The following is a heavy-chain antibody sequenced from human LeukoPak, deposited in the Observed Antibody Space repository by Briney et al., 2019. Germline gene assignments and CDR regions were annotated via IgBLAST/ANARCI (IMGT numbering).Heavy chain of an antibody. Sequence: SETLSLTCTASAGSISSGDYYWSWIRQPPGKGLEWIGYIYYSGSTYHNPSLKSRVTISVDTSKNQFSLKLSSVTAADTAVYYCARDNWNDGPIDYWGQGTLVTVSS. CDR3: ARDNWNDGPIDY. CDR2: IYYSGST. D-gene: IGHD1-1*01. V-gene: IGHV4-30-4*08. CDR1: AGSISSGDYY. J-gene: IGHJ4*02.